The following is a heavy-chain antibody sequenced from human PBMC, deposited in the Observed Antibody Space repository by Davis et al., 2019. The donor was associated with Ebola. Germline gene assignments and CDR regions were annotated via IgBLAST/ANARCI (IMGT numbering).Heavy chain of an antibody. D-gene: IGHD3-3*01. V-gene: IGHV3-15*07. J-gene: IGHJ1*01. CDR2: IKDKSHGETT. Sequence: GESLMISCACSGFTFNKAWMNWVRRAPGKGLEWVGRIKDKSHGETTDYAAPVEGRFTISRDDSQNMVYLQMGSLKTEDTAVYYCTTDGGLDFWSGYRWGQGTLVTVSS. CDR1: GFTFNKAW. CDR3: TTDGGLDFWSGYR.